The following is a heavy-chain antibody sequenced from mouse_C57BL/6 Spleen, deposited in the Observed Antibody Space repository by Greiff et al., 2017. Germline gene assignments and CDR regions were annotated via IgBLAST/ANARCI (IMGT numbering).Heavy chain of an antibody. CDR2: ISYDGSN. CDR1: GYSITSGYY. Sequence: EVKLVESGPGLVKPSQSLSLTCSVTGYSITSGYYWNWIRQFPGNKLEWMGYISYDGSNNYNPSLKNRISITRDTSKNQFFLKLNSVTTEDTATYYCARDPHYFDYWGQGTTLTVSS. V-gene: IGHV3-6*01. J-gene: IGHJ2*01. CDR3: ARDPHYFDY.